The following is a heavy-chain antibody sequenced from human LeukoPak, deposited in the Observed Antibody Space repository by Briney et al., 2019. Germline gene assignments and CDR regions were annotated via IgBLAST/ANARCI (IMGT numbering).Heavy chain of an antibody. V-gene: IGHV1-69*05. CDR3: ARETGSSWYDRYFDL. J-gene: IGHJ2*01. CDR1: GYTFTSYG. Sequence: GASVKVSCKASGYTFTSYGISWVRQAPGQGLEWMGGIIPIFGTANYAQKFQGRVTITTDESTSTAYMELSSLRSEDTAVYYCARETGSSWYDRYFDLWGRGTLVTVSS. D-gene: IGHD6-13*01. CDR2: IIPIFGTA.